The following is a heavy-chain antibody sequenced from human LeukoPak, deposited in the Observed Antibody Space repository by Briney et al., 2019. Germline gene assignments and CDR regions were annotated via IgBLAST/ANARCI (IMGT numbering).Heavy chain of an antibody. D-gene: IGHD3-3*01. CDR3: ARGRFGGTPVGPYYYYGMDV. CDR1: GGSFSGYY. Sequence: PSETLSLTCAVYGGSFSGYYWSWIRQPPGKGLEWIGEINHSGSTNYNPSLKSRVTISVDTSKNQFSLKLSSVTAADTAVYYCARGRFGGTPVGPYYYYGMDVWGQGTTVTVSS. V-gene: IGHV4-34*01. J-gene: IGHJ6*02. CDR2: INHSGST.